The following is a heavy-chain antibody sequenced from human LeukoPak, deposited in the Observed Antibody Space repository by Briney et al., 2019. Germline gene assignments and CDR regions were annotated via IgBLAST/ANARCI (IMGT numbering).Heavy chain of an antibody. D-gene: IGHD6-13*01. Sequence: GGSLRLSCAASGFTFSNYWMIWVRQAPGKGLEWVANIKQDGSEKYYVDSVKGRFTISRDNAKNSPYLQMNSLRAEDTAVYYCAKGGRSSWYWAYWGQGTLVTVSS. CDR3: AKGGRSSWYWAY. CDR2: IKQDGSEK. J-gene: IGHJ4*02. CDR1: GFTFSNYW. V-gene: IGHV3-7*01.